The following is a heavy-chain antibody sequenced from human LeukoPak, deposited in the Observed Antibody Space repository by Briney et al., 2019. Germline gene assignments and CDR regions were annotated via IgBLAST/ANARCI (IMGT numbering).Heavy chain of an antibody. CDR2: IYYSGST. CDR1: GGSISSYY. CDR3: ARGRITMVRGYYYYYMDV. D-gene: IGHD3-10*01. J-gene: IGHJ6*03. V-gene: IGHV4-59*01. Sequence: SETLSLTCTVSGGSISSYYWSWIRQPPGKGLEWIGYIYYSGSTNYNPSLKSRVTISVDTSKNQFSLKLSSVTAADTAVHYCARGRITMVRGYYYYYMDVWGKGTTVTVSS.